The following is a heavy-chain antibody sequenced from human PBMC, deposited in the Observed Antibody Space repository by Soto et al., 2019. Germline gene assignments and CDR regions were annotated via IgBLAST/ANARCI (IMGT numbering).Heavy chain of an antibody. CDR2: VKRDESRK. Sequence: EVQLVESGGGLVRPGESQRLTCVASGFSLSNYWMTWVRQVPGKGLEWVANVKRDESRKSYLDSVRGRFTVSRDNARNSLYLQMDSLRAEDTALYYCARDVSPGDSTLYLDAFDIWGQGTMVTVSS. D-gene: IGHD5-18*01. CDR3: ARDVSPGDSTLYLDAFDI. V-gene: IGHV3-7*05. J-gene: IGHJ3*02. CDR1: GFSLSNYW.